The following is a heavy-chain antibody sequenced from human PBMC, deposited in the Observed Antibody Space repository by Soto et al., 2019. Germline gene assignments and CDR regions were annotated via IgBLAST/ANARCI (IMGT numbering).Heavy chain of an antibody. CDR1: GFTFSTYA. V-gene: IGHV3-48*02. CDR3: ARDAIGDATNWFDP. CDR2: ISMSGTTM. Sequence: PGGSLRLSCGASGFTFSTYAMKWDRQSPGKGLEWVSYISMSGTTMFYADSVKGRFTVSRDNAKKSLFLQMNSLRDEDTAMYYCARDAIGDATNWFDPWGQGTLVTVSS. J-gene: IGHJ5*02.